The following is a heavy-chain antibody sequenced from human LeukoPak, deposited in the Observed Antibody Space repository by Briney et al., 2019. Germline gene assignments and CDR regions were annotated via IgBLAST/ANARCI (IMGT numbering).Heavy chain of an antibody. D-gene: IGHD3-22*01. Sequence: SQTLSLTCAVSGGSISSGVYSWSWIRQPPGKGLEWIGSIYHSGGTYYNPSLKSRVTISVDTSKNQFSLKLSSVTAADTAVYNCARRPRAVITMIVGVGAFDIWGQGTMVTVSS. V-gene: IGHV4-30-2*01. CDR2: IYHSGGT. J-gene: IGHJ3*02. CDR3: ARRPRAVITMIVGVGAFDI. CDR1: GGSISSGVYS.